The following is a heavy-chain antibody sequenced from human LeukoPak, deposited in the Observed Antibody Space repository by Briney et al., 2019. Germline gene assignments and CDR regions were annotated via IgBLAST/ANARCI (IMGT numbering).Heavy chain of an antibody. CDR1: GLTFSSYS. D-gene: IGHD3-10*01. Sequence: GGSRRLSCAASGLTFSSYSMSWVRQAPGKGLEWVSGISGSGDRTYYADAVKGRFTISRDNSKNTVYLQMDSLRAEDTAVYYCANSRGHGSGNLWGQGTLVTVSS. J-gene: IGHJ5*02. CDR2: ISGSGDRT. V-gene: IGHV3-23*01. CDR3: ANSRGHGSGNL.